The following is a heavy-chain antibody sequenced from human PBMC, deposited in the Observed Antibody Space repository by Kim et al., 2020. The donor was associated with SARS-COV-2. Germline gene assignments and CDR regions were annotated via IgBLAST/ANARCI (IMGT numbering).Heavy chain of an antibody. D-gene: IGHD3-22*01. CDR3: ARRAWTTYYYDSSGYRSAPFDY. CDR1: GGSFSGYY. CDR2: INHSGST. J-gene: IGHJ4*02. V-gene: IGHV4-34*01. Sequence: SETLSLTCAVYGGSFSGYYWSWIRQPPGKGLEWIGEINHSGSTNYNPSLKSRVTISVDTSKNQLSLKLSSVTAADTAVYDCARRAWTTYYYDSSGYRSAPFDYWGQGTLVTVSS.